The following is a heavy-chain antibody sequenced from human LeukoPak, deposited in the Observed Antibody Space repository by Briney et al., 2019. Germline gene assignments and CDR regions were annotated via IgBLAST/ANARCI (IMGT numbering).Heavy chain of an antibody. CDR3: ARRRTLIVDNGMDV. D-gene: IGHD3-22*01. V-gene: IGHV3-21*01. Sequence: KSGGSLRLSCAASGFTFSSSAMSWVRQAPGKGLEWVSSISSSSSYIYYADSVKGRFTISRDNAKNSLYLQMNSLRAEDTAVYYCARRRTLIVDNGMDVWGQGTTVTVSS. J-gene: IGHJ6*02. CDR1: GFTFSSSA. CDR2: ISSSSSYI.